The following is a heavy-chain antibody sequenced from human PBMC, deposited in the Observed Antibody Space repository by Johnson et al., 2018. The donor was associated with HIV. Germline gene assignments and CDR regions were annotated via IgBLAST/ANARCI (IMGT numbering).Heavy chain of an antibody. V-gene: IGHV3-66*02. CDR2: IYKGGFV. D-gene: IGHD3-22*01. J-gene: IGHJ3*02. Sequence: VQLVDSGGGLVQPGGSQRLSCAASGFTVSTKYMTWVRQAPGKGLECVSVIYKGGFVHYADSVKGRFTISRDNSKNTLYLQMNSLRAEDTAVYYCARGPPMMVVVFGAFHIWGQGTMVTVSS. CDR1: GFTVSTKY. CDR3: ARGPPMMVVVFGAFHI.